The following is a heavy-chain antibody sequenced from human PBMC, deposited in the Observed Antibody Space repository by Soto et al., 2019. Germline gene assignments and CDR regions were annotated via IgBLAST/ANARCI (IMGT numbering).Heavy chain of an antibody. J-gene: IGHJ4*02. CDR1: GASISNWNW. CDR3: TCCGHSHKIDY. V-gene: IGHV4-4*02. CDR2: MLHNEAS. D-gene: IGHD2-21*01. Sequence: SETLSLTCVVSGASISNWNWWTWVRQPPGKGLEWIGEMLHNEASNYNPSLKSRVVISTDTSRNQFSLTLTSVTAADTAIYYCTCCGHSHKIDYWGQGVLVTVS.